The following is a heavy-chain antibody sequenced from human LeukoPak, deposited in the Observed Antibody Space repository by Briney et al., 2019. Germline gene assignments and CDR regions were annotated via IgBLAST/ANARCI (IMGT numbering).Heavy chain of an antibody. CDR2: ISAYNGNT. J-gene: IGHJ6*02. D-gene: IGHD3-9*01. Sequence: ASVTVSCKASGYTFTSYGISWVRQAPGQGLEWMGWISAYNGNTNYAQKLQGRVTMTTDTSTSTAYMELRSLRSDDTAVYYCARERGYYDILTGYYAHYYYYGMDVWGQGTTVTVSS. CDR3: ARERGYYDILTGYYAHYYYYGMDV. CDR1: GYTFTSYG. V-gene: IGHV1-18*01.